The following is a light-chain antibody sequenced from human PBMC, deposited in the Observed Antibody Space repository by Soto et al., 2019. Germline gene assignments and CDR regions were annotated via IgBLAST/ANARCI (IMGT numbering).Light chain of an antibody. CDR1: RSNIGDNA. CDR2: YDD. CDR3: AAWDDSLNGVV. Sequence: QAVVTQPPSVSDAPRQRVTISCSGSRSNIGDNAVNWYQQLPGKAPKLLIYYDDLLPSGVSDRFSGSKSGTSASLAISGLQSEDEADYYCAAWDDSLNGVVFGGGTKVTVL. V-gene: IGLV1-36*01. J-gene: IGLJ2*01.